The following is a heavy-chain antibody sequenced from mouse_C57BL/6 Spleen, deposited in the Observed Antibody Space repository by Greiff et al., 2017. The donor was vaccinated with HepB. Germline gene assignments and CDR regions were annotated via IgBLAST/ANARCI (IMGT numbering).Heavy chain of an antibody. J-gene: IGHJ4*01. V-gene: IGHV1-39*01. Sequence: VQLKQSGPELVKPGASVKISCKASGYSFTDYNMNWVKQSNGKSLEWIGVINPNYGTTSYNQKFKGKATLTVDQSSSTAYMQLNSLTSEDSAVYYCARMRFLGPYYYAMDYWGQGTSVTVSS. CDR2: INPNYGTT. CDR1: GYSFTDYN. CDR3: ARMRFLGPYYYAMDY.